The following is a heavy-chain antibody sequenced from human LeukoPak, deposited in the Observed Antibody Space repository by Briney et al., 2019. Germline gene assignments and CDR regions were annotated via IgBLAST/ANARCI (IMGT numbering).Heavy chain of an antibody. J-gene: IGHJ4*02. Sequence: GGSLRLSCAASGFTVSSNYMSWVRQAPGKGLEWVSFFYSGGTTFYADSVKGRFTISRDDSKNTLYLQMNSLRAEDTAVYFCARGRRYCSRGVRYPTDFDYWGQGTLVTVSS. CDR1: GFTVSSNY. D-gene: IGHD2-8*02. CDR3: ARGRRYCSRGVRYPTDFDY. V-gene: IGHV3-53*01. CDR2: FYSGGTT.